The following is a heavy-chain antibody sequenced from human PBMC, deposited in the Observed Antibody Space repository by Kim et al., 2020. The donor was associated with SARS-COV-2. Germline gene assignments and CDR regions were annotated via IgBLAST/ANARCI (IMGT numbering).Heavy chain of an antibody. CDR3: ERLAGKGFGEIRPFDY. V-gene: IGHV4-39*01. D-gene: IGHD3-10*01. CDR2: IYYSGST. Sequence: SETLSLSCAVSGGSINSRTYSWGWIRQPPGKGLEWIGRIYYSGSTYYNPSLKSRVTMSVDTSKNQFSLKLSSVTAADTAVYYCERLAGKGFGEIRPFDY. J-gene: IGHJ4*01. CDR1: GGSINSRTYS.